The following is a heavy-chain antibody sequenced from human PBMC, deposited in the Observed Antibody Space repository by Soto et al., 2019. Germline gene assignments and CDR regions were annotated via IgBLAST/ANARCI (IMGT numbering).Heavy chain of an antibody. V-gene: IGHV4-31*02. CDR3: ARGIPVSGSFDY. J-gene: IGHJ4*02. Sequence: SETLSLTXTVSGDSIGRGGYYWTWIRQHPGKGLEWIAYIYTTGSTYYNPSLKSRVGISVDTSKNQFSLKLSSVTAADTAVYYCARGIPVSGSFDYWGQGTLVTVSS. CDR1: GDSIGRGGYY. CDR2: IYTTGST. D-gene: IGHD6-19*01.